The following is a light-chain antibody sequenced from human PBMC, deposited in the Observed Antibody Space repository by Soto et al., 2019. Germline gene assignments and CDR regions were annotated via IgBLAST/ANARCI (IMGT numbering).Light chain of an antibody. CDR2: GAS. CDR1: QSVSSN. V-gene: IGKV3-15*01. J-gene: IGKJ5*01. CDR3: QQYNNWLIT. Sequence: EIVMTQSPATLSVSPGERATLSCRASQSVSSNLAWYQQKPGQAARLLIYGASTRATIIPARFSGSGSGTEFTLTVSSLQSEDFAVYCCQQYNNWLITFGQGTRLEIK.